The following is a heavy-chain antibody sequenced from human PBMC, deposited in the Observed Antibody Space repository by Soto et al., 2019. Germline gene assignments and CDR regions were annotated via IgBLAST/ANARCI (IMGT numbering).Heavy chain of an antibody. V-gene: IGHV4-39*01. CDR3: ARHTPGSGRNGMDV. Sequence: PSETLSLTCTVSGGSISSSKYYWGWFRQPPGKGLEWIGSIYYSGSTYYNPSLKSRVTISVDTSKNQFSLKLNFVTVADTAVYYCARHTPGSGRNGMDVWGQGTTVTVSS. CDR1: GGSISSSKYY. CDR2: IYYSGST. J-gene: IGHJ6*02. D-gene: IGHD3-10*01.